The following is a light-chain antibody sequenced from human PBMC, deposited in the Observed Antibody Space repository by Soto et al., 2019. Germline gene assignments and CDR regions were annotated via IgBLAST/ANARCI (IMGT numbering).Light chain of an antibody. CDR3: QQYNNWPWT. CDR1: QSVNSN. V-gene: IGKV3-15*01. Sequence: EILMTQSPATLSVSPGEGATLSCRASQSVNSNLAWYQQKPGQASRLLIYGASTRATGIPARFSGSGSGTEFTLTISSLQSEDFAVYYCQQYNNWPWTFGQGTKVDIK. J-gene: IGKJ1*01. CDR2: GAS.